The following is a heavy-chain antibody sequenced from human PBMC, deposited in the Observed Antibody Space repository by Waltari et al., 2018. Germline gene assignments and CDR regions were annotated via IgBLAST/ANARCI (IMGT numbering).Heavy chain of an antibody. CDR3: ARDPDYYDSSGYSLTAY. V-gene: IGHV1-2*02. CDR2: INPNSGGT. D-gene: IGHD3-22*01. Sequence: QVQLVQSGAEVKKPGASVKVSCKASGYTFTGYYMHWVRQAPGQGLEWMGWINPNSGGTNYAQKFQGRVTMTRDTSISTAYMELSRLRSEDTAVYYCARDPDYYDSSGYSLTAYWGQGTLVTVSS. CDR1: GYTFTGYY. J-gene: IGHJ4*02.